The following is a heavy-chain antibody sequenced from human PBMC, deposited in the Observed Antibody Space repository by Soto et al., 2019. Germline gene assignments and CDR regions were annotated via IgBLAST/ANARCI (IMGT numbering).Heavy chain of an antibody. CDR2: INAGNGNT. D-gene: IGHD2-15*01. Sequence: QVQLVQSGAEVKKPGASVKVSCKASGYTFTSYAMHWVRQAPGQRLEWMGWINAGNGNTKYSQKFQGRVTITRDTSVSTAYMELSSLRSEDTAVYYCARVLGYCSGGSCFWYGMDVWGQGTTVTVSS. CDR3: ARVLGYCSGGSCFWYGMDV. CDR1: GYTFTSYA. J-gene: IGHJ6*02. V-gene: IGHV1-3*01.